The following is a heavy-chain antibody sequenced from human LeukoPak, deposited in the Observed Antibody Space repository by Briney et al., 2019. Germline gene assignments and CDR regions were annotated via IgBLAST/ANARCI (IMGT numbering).Heavy chain of an antibody. CDR3: TTDPYYDSSGYAY. CDR1: GFTFSNAW. J-gene: IGHJ4*02. V-gene: IGHV3-15*01. CDR2: IKSKTDGGTT. D-gene: IGHD3-22*01. Sequence: GGSLRLSCAASGFTFSNAWMSWVRQAPGKGLEWVGRIKSKTDGGTTDYAAPVKGRFTISRDDSKNTLYLQMNSLKTEGTAVYYCTTDPYYDSSGYAYWGQGTLVTVSS.